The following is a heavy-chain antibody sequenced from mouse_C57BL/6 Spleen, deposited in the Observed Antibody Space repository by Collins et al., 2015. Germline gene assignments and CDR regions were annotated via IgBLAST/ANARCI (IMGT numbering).Heavy chain of an antibody. V-gene: IGHV1-9*01. Sequence: EWIGEILPGSGSTNYNEKFKGKATFTADTSSNTAYMQLSSLTTEDSAIYYCARSYGNPYYFDYWGQGTTLTVSS. J-gene: IGHJ2*01. CDR3: ARSYGNPYYFDY. D-gene: IGHD1-1*01. CDR2: ILPGSGST.